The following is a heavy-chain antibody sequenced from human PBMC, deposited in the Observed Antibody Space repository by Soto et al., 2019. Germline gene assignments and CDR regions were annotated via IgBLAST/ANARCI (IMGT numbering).Heavy chain of an antibody. V-gene: IGHV3-53*05. J-gene: IGHJ4*02. Sequence: EVQLVETGGGLMQPGGSLRLSCAASGFIVSNKHMGWVRQAPGKGLESVSILYTGDRTYYADSVKGRFTISRDNSKNTVSLQMNGLRDEDTAMYYCVGAAPGDWGQGTPVTVSS. CDR1: GFIVSNKH. CDR3: VGAAPGD. CDR2: LYTGDRT. D-gene: IGHD3-16*01.